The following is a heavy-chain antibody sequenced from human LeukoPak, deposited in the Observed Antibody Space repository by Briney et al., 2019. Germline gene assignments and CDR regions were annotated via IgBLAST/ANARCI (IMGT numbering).Heavy chain of an antibody. CDR1: GGSISSYY. CDR3: ARGRVSNDYVWGSYRPYYFDY. Sequence: PSETLSLTCAVSGGSISSYYWSWIRQPAGKGLEWIGRIYTSGSTNYNPSLKSRVTMSVDTSKNQFSLKLSSVTAADTAVYYCARGRVSNDYVWGSYRPYYFDYWGQGTLVTVSS. V-gene: IGHV4-4*07. D-gene: IGHD3-16*02. J-gene: IGHJ4*02. CDR2: IYTSGST.